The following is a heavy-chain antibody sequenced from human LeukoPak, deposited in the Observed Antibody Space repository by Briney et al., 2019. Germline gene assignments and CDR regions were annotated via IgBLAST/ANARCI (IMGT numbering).Heavy chain of an antibody. CDR3: ARDQTQAGPTTVDH. V-gene: IGHV3-74*01. D-gene: IGHD1-14*01. Sequence: PGGSLRLSCVASGFSFSSYWMHWVRPDPGKGLVWVSRISSGGSDTKYVDSVKGRFTISRDNGKNTLYLEMNSLGVEDTAVYYCARDQTQAGPTTVDHWGQGTQVTVSS. CDR2: ISSGGSDT. CDR1: GFSFSSYW. J-gene: IGHJ4*02.